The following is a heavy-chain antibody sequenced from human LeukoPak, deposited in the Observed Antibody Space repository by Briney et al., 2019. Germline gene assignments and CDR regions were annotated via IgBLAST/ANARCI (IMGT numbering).Heavy chain of an antibody. Sequence: GGSLRLSCAASGFTFSSYWMIWVRQAPGKGLELVASINQDGTEKYYVDSVKGRFTISRDNAQNSLYLQMNSLRAEDTAVYYCARDRRIAVANYGMDVWGQGTTVTVSS. V-gene: IGHV3-7*01. J-gene: IGHJ6*02. CDR3: ARDRRIAVANYGMDV. D-gene: IGHD6-19*01. CDR1: GFTFSSYW. CDR2: INQDGTEK.